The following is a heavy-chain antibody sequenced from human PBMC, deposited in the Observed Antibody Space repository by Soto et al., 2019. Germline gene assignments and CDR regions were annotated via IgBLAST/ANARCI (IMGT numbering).Heavy chain of an antibody. V-gene: IGHV3-15*01. Sequence: GGSLRLSCAASGFTFSNAWMSWVRQAPGKGLEWVGRIKSKTDGGTTDYAAPVKGRFTISRDDSKNTLYLQMNSLKTEDTAVYYCTTSDFWSGYYTGYYHGMDVWGQGTTVTVSS. CDR2: IKSKTDGGTT. J-gene: IGHJ6*02. CDR1: GFTFSNAW. D-gene: IGHD3-3*01. CDR3: TTSDFWSGYYTGYYHGMDV.